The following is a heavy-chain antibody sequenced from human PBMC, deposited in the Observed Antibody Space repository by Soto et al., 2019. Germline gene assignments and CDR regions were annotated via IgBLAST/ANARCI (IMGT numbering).Heavy chain of an antibody. J-gene: IGHJ3*01. CDR1: GFTFSTFA. V-gene: IGHV3-23*01. CDR3: AKEDEFGDYENDAFDF. Sequence: EVQLLESGGDLVQPGGSLRLSCAASGFTFSTFAMSWVRQAPGKGLEWVSTISGSGGFTYYADSVKGRFTISRDNSKNTIFLLMNGLRAGDTALYYCAKEDEFGDYENDAFDFWGQGTMVTVSS. CDR2: ISGSGGFT. D-gene: IGHD4-17*01.